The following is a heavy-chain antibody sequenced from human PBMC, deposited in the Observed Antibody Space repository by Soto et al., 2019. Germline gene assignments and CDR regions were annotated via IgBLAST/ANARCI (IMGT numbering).Heavy chain of an antibody. J-gene: IGHJ6*02. V-gene: IGHV3-11*06. Sequence: QVQLVESGGGLVKPGGSLRLSCAASGFTFNDHYMTWIRQAPGKGLEWVSFISSDSIYTNSADSVKGRFTISRDNAKNVLFLQMRSLSVGDAAVYYCARCRTGSGLGSGMDVWGQGTTVAVSS. CDR1: GFTFNDHY. D-gene: IGHD3-10*01. CDR2: ISSDSIYT. CDR3: ARCRTGSGLGSGMDV.